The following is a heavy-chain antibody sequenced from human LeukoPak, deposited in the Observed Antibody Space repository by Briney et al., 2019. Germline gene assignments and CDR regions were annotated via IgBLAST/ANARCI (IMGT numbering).Heavy chain of an antibody. CDR2: IYTSGST. CDR1: GGSISSGSYY. V-gene: IGHV4-61*02. Sequence: SETLSLTCTVSGGSISSGSYYWSWIRQPAGKGLEWIGRIYTSGSTNYNPSLKSRVTMSVDTSKNQFSLKLSSVTAADTAVYYCASAYGDYGLGYWGQGTLVTVSS. D-gene: IGHD4-17*01. J-gene: IGHJ4*02. CDR3: ASAYGDYGLGY.